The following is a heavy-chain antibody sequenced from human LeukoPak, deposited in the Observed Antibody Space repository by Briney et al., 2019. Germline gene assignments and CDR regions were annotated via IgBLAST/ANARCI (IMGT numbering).Heavy chain of an antibody. V-gene: IGHV3-33*06. J-gene: IGHJ5*02. CDR2: IWYDGSNK. CDR3: AKGSNYYDSSGYYH. Sequence: GGSLRLSCAASGFTFSSYGMHWVRQAPGKGLEWVAVIWYDGSNKYYADSVKGRFTISRDNSKNTLYLQMNSLRGEDTAVHYCAKGSNYYDSSGYYHWGQGTLVTVSS. D-gene: IGHD3-22*01. CDR1: GFTFSSYG.